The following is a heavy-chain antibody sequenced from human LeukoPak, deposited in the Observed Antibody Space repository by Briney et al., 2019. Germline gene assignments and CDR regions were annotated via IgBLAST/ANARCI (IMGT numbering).Heavy chain of an antibody. D-gene: IGHD1-26*01. J-gene: IGHJ4*02. CDR3: ARDMSGTYSFDY. CDR1: GFTLFWHV. Sequence: GGSLRLSCSASGFTLFWHVMHWVRQAPGKPLEYVSFIHHNGDITSYADSVRGRFTVSRDNSKNTLFLDLTSLKTDDTAVYYCARDMSGTYSFDYWGQGTLVTVSS. CDR2: IHHNGDIT. V-gene: IGHV3-64D*06.